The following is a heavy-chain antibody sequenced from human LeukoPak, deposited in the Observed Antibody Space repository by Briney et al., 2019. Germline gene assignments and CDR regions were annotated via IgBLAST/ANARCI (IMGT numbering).Heavy chain of an antibody. CDR2: IKQDGYEK. CDR3: ARDGYCTGGSCYADY. CDR1: GFTFGSYW. Sequence: PGGSLRLSCGASGFTFGSYWMSWVRQAPGKGLEWVASIKQDGYEKYYVDSVKGRFITSRDNAKNSLYVRMNSLRAEDTAIYYCARDGYCTGGSCYADYWGPGTLVTVSS. D-gene: IGHD2-15*01. J-gene: IGHJ4*02. V-gene: IGHV3-7*03.